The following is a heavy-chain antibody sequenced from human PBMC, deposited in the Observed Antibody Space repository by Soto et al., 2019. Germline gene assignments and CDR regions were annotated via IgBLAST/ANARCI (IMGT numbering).Heavy chain of an antibody. D-gene: IGHD3-3*02. J-gene: IGHJ3*02. CDR2: IKSKGGGETT. CDR3: TKVLALPPNDAFDI. V-gene: IGHV3-15*01. Sequence: EGQLVESGGRLVEPGGSLRLSCAASGFNFNVAWMNWVRQAPGKGLEWLGRIKSKGGGETTEYVAFVQGRFTISRDDSKNTLYLQMNSLKSKDTAVYYCTKVLALPPNDAFDIWGQGTMVTVSS. CDR1: GFNFNVAW.